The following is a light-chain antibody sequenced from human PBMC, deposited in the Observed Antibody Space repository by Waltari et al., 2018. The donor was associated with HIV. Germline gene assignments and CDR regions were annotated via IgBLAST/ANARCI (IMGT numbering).Light chain of an antibody. CDR2: EVS. V-gene: IGLV2-14*01. CDR1: SSDVRGYNH. CDR3: SSYTSSSLVV. J-gene: IGLJ2*01. Sequence: QSALTQPASVSGSPGQSITISCTGTSSDVRGYNHVSWYQQHPSKAPNLLIYEVSNRPAGVSNRFSGSKSGNTASLTISGLQAEDEADYYCSSYTSSSLVVFGGGTKLTVL.